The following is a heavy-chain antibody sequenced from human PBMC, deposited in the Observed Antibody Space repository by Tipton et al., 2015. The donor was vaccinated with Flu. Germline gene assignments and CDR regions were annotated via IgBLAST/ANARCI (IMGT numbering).Heavy chain of an antibody. CDR1: GGSISGSSYH. Sequence: LRLSCTVSGGSISGSSYHWAWIRQPPGKGLEWIGSIYYSGSTYHTPSLKSRLIISVDTSKSQFSLKLRSVTAADTAVYYCARVRISRYFDWSPRYYYYGMDVWGQWTTVTVSS. J-gene: IGHJ6*02. V-gene: IGHV4-39*07. D-gene: IGHD3-9*01. CDR2: IYYSGST. CDR3: ARVRISRYFDWSPRYYYYGMDV.